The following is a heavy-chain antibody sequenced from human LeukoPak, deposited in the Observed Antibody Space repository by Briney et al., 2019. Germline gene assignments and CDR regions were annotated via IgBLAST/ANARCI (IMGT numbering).Heavy chain of an antibody. Sequence: ASVKVSRRTSGYTFAAYYIHWVRQAPGQGLEWMGWVNPNGGGTNYAQKFKDRLTMTRDTSISTAYMELSSLESDDTAVYFCAREGVGGAYAMDVWGQGTTVTVSS. CDR1: GYTFAAYY. D-gene: IGHD2-21*01. CDR2: VNPNGGGT. J-gene: IGHJ6*02. CDR3: AREGVGGAYAMDV. V-gene: IGHV1-2*02.